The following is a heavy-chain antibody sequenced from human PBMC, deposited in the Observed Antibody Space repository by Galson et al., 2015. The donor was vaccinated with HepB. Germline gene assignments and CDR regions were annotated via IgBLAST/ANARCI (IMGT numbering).Heavy chain of an antibody. Sequence: SLRLSCATSGFTFSSYWMSWVRQAPGKGLEWVANIKQDGSEKYYVDSVKGRFTISRNNAKNSLYLQMNSLRAEDTAVYYCAGDRLHGGAPTLDYWGQGALVTVSS. D-gene: IGHD2-21*01. J-gene: IGHJ4*02. V-gene: IGHV3-7*03. CDR1: GFTFSSYW. CDR3: AGDRLHGGAPTLDY. CDR2: IKQDGSEK.